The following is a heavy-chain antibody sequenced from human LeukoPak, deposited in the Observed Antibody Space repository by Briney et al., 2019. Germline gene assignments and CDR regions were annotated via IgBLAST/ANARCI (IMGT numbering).Heavy chain of an antibody. D-gene: IGHD3-22*01. CDR2: ISHDGGNK. CDR1: GFTFSSYG. Sequence: GGSLRLSCAASGFTFSSYGMHWVRQAPGKGLEWVAVISHDGGNKYYADSVKGRFTISKDNSKNTLYLQMNSLRAEDTAAYYCSGYNWFDPWGQGTLVTVSS. J-gene: IGHJ5*02. V-gene: IGHV3-30*03. CDR3: SGYNWFDP.